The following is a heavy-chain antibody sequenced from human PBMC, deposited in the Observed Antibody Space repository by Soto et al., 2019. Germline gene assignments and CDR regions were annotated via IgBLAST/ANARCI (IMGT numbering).Heavy chain of an antibody. J-gene: IGHJ3*02. CDR1: GFTFSSYS. V-gene: IGHV3-21*01. D-gene: IGHD6-19*01. CDR2: ISSSSSYI. Sequence: PGGSLRLSCAASGFTFSSYSMNWVRQAPGKGLEWVSSISSSSSYIYYADSVKGRFTISRDNAKNSLYLQMNSLRAEDTAVYYCARAGYSSGWYSGDAFDIWGQGTMVTVSS. CDR3: ARAGYSSGWYSGDAFDI.